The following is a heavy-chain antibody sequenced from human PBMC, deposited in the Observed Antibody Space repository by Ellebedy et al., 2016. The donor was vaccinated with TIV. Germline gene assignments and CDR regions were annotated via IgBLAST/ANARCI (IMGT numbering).Heavy chain of an antibody. CDR1: GFTFSSYW. V-gene: IGHV3-74*01. J-gene: IGHJ3*02. CDR3: AKDFGNRGEHAFDI. D-gene: IGHD1-14*01. Sequence: GGSLRLSCAASGFTFSSYWMHWVRQAPGKGLVWVSRINSDGSSTSYADSVKGRFTISRDNSKNTLYLQMNSLRAEDTAVYYCAKDFGNRGEHAFDIWGQGTMVTVSS. CDR2: INSDGSST.